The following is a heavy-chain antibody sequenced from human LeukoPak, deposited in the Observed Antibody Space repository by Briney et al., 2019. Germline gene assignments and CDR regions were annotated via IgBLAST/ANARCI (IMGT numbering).Heavy chain of an antibody. CDR2: IIPILGIA. V-gene: IGHV1-69*04. D-gene: IGHD2-15*01. CDR1: GGTFSSYA. CDR3: ARERLVAARYYYYGMDV. Sequence: SVKVSCKAAGGTFSSYAISWVRQAPGQGHEWMGRIIPILGIANYAQKFQGRVTITADKSTRTAYMELSSLRSEDTAVYYCARERLVAARYYYYGMDVWGQGTTVTVSS. J-gene: IGHJ6*02.